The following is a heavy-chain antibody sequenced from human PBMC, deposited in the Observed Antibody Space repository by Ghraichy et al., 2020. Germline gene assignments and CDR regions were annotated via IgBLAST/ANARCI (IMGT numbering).Heavy chain of an antibody. CDR2: ISWDGGST. CDR3: AKESSSWSYYGMDV. V-gene: IGHV3-43D*04. CDR1: GFTFDDYA. Sequence: GGSLRLSCAASGFTFDDYAMHWVRQAPGKGLEWVSLISWDGGSTYYADSVKGRFTISRDNSKNSLYLQMNSLRAEDTALYYCAKESSSWSYYGMDVWGQGTTVTVSS. J-gene: IGHJ6*02. D-gene: IGHD6-13*01.